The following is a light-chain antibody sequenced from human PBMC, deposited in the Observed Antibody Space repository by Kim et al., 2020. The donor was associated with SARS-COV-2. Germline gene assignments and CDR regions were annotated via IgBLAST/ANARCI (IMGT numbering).Light chain of an antibody. CDR3: QQYYSTPLFT. CDR1: QSVLYSSNNKNY. Sequence: DIVMTQSPDSLAVSLGERATINCKSSQSVLYSSNNKNYLAWYQQKPGQPPKLLIYWASTRESGVPDRFSGSGSGTDFTLTISSLQAEDVAVYYCQQYYSTPLFTFGPGTKWIS. CDR2: WAS. J-gene: IGKJ3*01. V-gene: IGKV4-1*01.